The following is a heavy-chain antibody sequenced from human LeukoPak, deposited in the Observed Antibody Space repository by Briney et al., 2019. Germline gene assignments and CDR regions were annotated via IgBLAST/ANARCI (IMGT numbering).Heavy chain of an antibody. Sequence: ASVTVSCKASGYTFTDHYMHWVRQAPGQGLEGMGWINPNSGGTNYAQKFQGRVTMTRDTSISTAYMELSRLRSDDTAVYYCARDPGDNPGEAFDYWGQGTLVTVSS. CDR1: GYTFTDHY. J-gene: IGHJ4*02. CDR2: INPNSGGT. V-gene: IGHV1-2*02. CDR3: ARDPGDNPGEAFDY. D-gene: IGHD3-9*01.